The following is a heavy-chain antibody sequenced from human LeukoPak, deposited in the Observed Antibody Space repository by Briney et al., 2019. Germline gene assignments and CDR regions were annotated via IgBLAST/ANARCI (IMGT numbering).Heavy chain of an antibody. CDR2: IYYSGST. CDR1: GGSISSYY. CDR3: ARGWRYSSGSGIVYSYDG. V-gene: IGHV4-59*01. D-gene: IGHD6-19*01. J-gene: IGHJ4*02. Sequence: SETLSLTCTVSGGSISSYYWSWIRQPPGKGLEWIGYIYYSGSTNYSPSLKSRVTISVDTSKNQFSLKLSSVTAADTAVYYCARGWRYSSGSGIVYSYDGWGQGTLVTVSS.